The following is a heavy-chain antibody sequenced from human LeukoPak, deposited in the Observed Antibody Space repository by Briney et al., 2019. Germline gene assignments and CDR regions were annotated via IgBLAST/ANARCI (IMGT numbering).Heavy chain of an antibody. CDR1: GYTFTGYY. J-gene: IGHJ5*02. V-gene: IGHV1-69*06. CDR2: IIPNFGTP. Sequence: SVKVSCKASGYTFTGYYMHWVRQAPGQGLEWMGGIIPNFGTPNYAQKFQGRVTITADKSTSTAYMELSSLRSEDTTVYYCARVLITSANWFDPWGQGTLVTVSS. CDR3: ARVLITSANWFDP. D-gene: IGHD1-14*01.